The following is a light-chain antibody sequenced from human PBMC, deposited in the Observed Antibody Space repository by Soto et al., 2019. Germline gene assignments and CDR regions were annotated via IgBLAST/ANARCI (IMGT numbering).Light chain of an antibody. CDR1: SSDAGGYNY. CDR2: DVS. CDR3: SSYTTSSALYV. Sequence: QSVLTQPASVSGSPGQSITISCTGTSSDAGGYNYVSWYQQHPGKAPKLIIYDVSNRPSGVSNHFSGSKSGNTASLTISGLQAEDEADYYCSSYTTSSALYVFGAGTKVTVL. J-gene: IGLJ1*01. V-gene: IGLV2-14*03.